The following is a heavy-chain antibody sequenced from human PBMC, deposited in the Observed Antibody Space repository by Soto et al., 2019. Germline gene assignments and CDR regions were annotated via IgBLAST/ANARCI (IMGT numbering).Heavy chain of an antibody. CDR2: ISTYSGNT. J-gene: IGHJ4*02. V-gene: IGHV1-18*01. CDR1: GYGFMNYG. D-gene: IGHD4-17*01. Sequence: ASVKVSCKASGYGFMNYGISWVRQAPGQGLEWMGWISTYSGNTDYAQKFQDRVTMTADASINTAYMELRNLRSDDTAVYYCARGWDYTDYYGDFWGQGTLVTVSS. CDR3: ARGWDYTDYYGDF.